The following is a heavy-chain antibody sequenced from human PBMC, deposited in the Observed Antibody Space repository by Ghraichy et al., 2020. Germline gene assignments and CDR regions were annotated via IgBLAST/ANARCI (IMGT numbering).Heavy chain of an antibody. CDR1: GGSFSGYY. V-gene: IGHV4-34*01. J-gene: IGHJ4*02. Sequence: SETLSLTCAVYGGSFSGYYWSWIRQPPGKGLEWIGEINHSGSTNYNPSLKSRVTISVDTSKNQFSLKLSSVTAADTAVYYCARRGGKTLWTRALGSFDYWGQGTLVTVSS. CDR2: INHSGST. D-gene: IGHD2-21*01. CDR3: ARRGGKTLWTRALGSFDY.